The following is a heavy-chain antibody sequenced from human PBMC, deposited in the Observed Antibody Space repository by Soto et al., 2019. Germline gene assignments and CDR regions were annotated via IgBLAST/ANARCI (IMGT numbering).Heavy chain of an antibody. V-gene: IGHV1-2*04. D-gene: IGHD3-22*01. CDR1: GYTFTGYY. CDR3: ARDLTYDSSGYYGLDY. J-gene: IGHJ4*02. CDR2: INPNSGGT. Sequence: ASVKLSCKASGYTFTGYYMHWVRQAPGQGLEWMGWINPNSGGTNYAQKFQGWVTMTRDTSISTAYMELSRLRSDDTAVYYCARDLTYDSSGYYGLDYWGQGTLVTVSS.